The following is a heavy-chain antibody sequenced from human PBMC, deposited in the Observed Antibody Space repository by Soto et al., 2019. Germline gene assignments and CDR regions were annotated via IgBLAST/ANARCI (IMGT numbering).Heavy chain of an antibody. CDR3: ARDGLTFGGD. CDR1: GFTFGSFT. J-gene: IGHJ4*02. V-gene: IGHV3-21*06. Sequence: EVHLVEAGGGLVKPGESLTLSCAASGFTFGSFTLNWVRQAPGKGLEWVSSISSCSAYIYYAESVKGRFNISRDNARSTLYLQMHSLRLDDTAVYFCARDGLTFGGDWGQGTLVAVSS. D-gene: IGHD3-16*01. CDR2: ISSCSAYI.